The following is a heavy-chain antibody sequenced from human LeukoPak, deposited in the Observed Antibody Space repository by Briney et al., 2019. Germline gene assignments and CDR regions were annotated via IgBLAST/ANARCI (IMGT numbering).Heavy chain of an antibody. J-gene: IGHJ3*02. Sequence: SETLSLTCTVSGDSISSSSYYWGWIRQPPGKGLEWIGNIYYSGSTYYNPSLKSRVTISVDTSKNQFSLKLNSLTAADTAVYYCARLCTGGSCYYSRGASDIWGQGTMVTVSS. CDR2: IYYSGST. CDR3: ARLCTGGSCYYSRGASDI. V-gene: IGHV4-39*01. CDR1: GDSISSSSYY. D-gene: IGHD2-15*01.